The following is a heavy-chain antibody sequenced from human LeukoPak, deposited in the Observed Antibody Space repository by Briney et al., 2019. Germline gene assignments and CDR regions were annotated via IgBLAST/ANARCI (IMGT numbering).Heavy chain of an antibody. D-gene: IGHD1-26*01. CDR1: GGTFSSYA. V-gene: IGHV1-69*05. Sequence: SVKVSCKASGGTFSSYAISWVRQAPGQGLEWMGRIIPIFGTANYAQKFQGRATITTDESTSTAYMELSSLRSEDTAVYYCARDTEIVGATTRYHAFDIWGQGKMVTVSS. CDR2: IIPIFGTA. J-gene: IGHJ3*02. CDR3: ARDTEIVGATTRYHAFDI.